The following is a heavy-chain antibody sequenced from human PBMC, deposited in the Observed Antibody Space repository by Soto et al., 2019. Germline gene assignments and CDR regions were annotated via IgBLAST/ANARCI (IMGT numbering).Heavy chain of an antibody. CDR2: IYPGDSDT. V-gene: IGHV5-51*01. D-gene: IGHD3-22*01. CDR3: ARQIYDSDTGPNFQYYFDS. J-gene: IGHJ4*02. Sequence: GESLKISCKASGYSFSTYWIAWVRQRPGKGLDWMGIIYPGDSDTRYSPSFRGHVTISVTKSITTVFLQWSSLRASDTAMYYCARQIYDSDTGPNFQYYFDSWGQGTPVTVSS. CDR1: GYSFSTYW.